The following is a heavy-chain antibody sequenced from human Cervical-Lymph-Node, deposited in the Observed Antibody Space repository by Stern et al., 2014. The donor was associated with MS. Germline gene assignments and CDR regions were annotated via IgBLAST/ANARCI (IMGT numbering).Heavy chain of an antibody. CDR3: ATHRGRVTYYYGMDV. Sequence: VQLVQSGAAVKKPGASVKVSCKVSGYTLSEISMHWVRPAPGTGLKWMGGFDPEHGETRYAQKFQGRVTMAEDRSTDTAYMELSSLRSEDTAVYYCATHRGRVTYYYGMDVWGQGTTVTVSS. CDR2: FDPEHGET. CDR1: GYTLSEIS. V-gene: IGHV1-24*01. J-gene: IGHJ6*02. D-gene: IGHD2-21*02.